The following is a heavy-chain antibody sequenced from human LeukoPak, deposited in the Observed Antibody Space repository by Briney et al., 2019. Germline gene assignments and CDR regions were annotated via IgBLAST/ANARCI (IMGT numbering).Heavy chain of an antibody. V-gene: IGHV3-33*01. CDR3: AGDRATSYFDY. Sequence: PGTSLRLSCAASGFTFRSHGMHWVRQAPGKGLKWVAFIWYDGSNKYYTDSVKGRFTISRDNSKNTLYLQMNSLRAEDTAVYYCAGDRATSYFDYWGQGALVTISS. CDR2: IWYDGSNK. CDR1: GFTFRSHG. D-gene: IGHD1-26*01. J-gene: IGHJ4*02.